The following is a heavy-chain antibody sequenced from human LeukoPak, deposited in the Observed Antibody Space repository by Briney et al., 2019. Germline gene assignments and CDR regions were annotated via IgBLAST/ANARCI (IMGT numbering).Heavy chain of an antibody. CDR3: AKDGYYGGNSGHWFDP. V-gene: IGHV3-33*06. D-gene: IGHD4-23*01. J-gene: IGHJ5*02. Sequence: GGSLRLSCAAYGFTFSSYGMHTVRQAPGKGLESVAVIWYYGSNKYYADSVKGRFTISRDNSKNTLYLQMNSLRAEDTAVYYCAKDGYYGGNSGHWFDPWGQGTLVTVSS. CDR1: GFTFSSYG. CDR2: IWYYGSNK.